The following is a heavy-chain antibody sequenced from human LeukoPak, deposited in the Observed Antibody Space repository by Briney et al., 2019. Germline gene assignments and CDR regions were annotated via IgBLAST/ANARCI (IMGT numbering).Heavy chain of an antibody. CDR3: ARNMTAISRLDVFDI. Sequence: PSETLFLTCTVSGGSMSSSGQYWGWIRQSPVKGLEWIGSIYYSGSTYYNPSLKSRVTISVDTSKNQFSLELRSVTAADTAIYYCARNMTAISRLDVFDIWGPGTMVTVS. D-gene: IGHD2-21*02. CDR1: GGSMSSSGQY. J-gene: IGHJ3*02. CDR2: IYYSGST. V-gene: IGHV4-39*01.